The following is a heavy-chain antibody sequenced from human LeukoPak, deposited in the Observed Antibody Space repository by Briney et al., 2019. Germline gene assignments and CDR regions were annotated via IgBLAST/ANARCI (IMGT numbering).Heavy chain of an antibody. CDR1: RGTFSSYA. V-gene: IGHV1-69*13. CDR2: IIPIFGTA. D-gene: IGHD3-22*01. Sequence: EASVTVSYMASRGTFSSYAISWVRQAPGQGLEWMGGIIPIFGTANYAQKFQGRVTITADDSTSTAYMELSSLRSEDTAVYYCAKSAIVVARDYYYYYGMDVWGQGTTVTVSS. J-gene: IGHJ6*02. CDR3: AKSAIVVARDYYYYYGMDV.